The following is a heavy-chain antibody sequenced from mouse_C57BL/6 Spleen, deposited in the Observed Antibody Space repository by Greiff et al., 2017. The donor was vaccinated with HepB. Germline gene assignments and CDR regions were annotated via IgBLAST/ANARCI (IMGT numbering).Heavy chain of an antibody. V-gene: IGHV1-80*01. Sequence: QVQLKASGAELVKPGASVKISCKASGYAFSSYWMNWVKQRPGKGLEWIGQIYPGDGDTNYNGKFKGKATLTADKSSSTAYMQLSSLTSEDSAVYFCAREDWYYFDYWGQGTTLTVSS. D-gene: IGHD4-1*01. CDR1: GYAFSSYW. CDR3: AREDWYYFDY. J-gene: IGHJ2*01. CDR2: IYPGDGDT.